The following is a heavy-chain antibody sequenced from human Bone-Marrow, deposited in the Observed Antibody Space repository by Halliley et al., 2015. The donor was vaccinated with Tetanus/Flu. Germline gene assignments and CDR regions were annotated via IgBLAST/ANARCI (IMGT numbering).Heavy chain of an antibody. Sequence: SLRLSCSASGFSVTSNSMTWVRQAPGKGLEWVAVIYGGGTTRYTDSVKGRFTVSRNNFNNTLHLQMNSLRAEDKALYYCAREPGTCSGGNCYVHPLDFWGHGTRVAVSS. V-gene: IGHV3-53*01. CDR2: IYGGGTT. J-gene: IGHJ3*01. CDR1: GFSVTSNS. CDR3: AREPGTCSGGNCYVHPLDF. D-gene: IGHD2-15*01.